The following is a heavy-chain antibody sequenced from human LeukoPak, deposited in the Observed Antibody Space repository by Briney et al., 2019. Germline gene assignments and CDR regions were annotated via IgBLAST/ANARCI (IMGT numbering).Heavy chain of an antibody. CDR3: VLDLFSSFAFDI. CDR2: INSDGSST. J-gene: IGHJ3*02. Sequence: GGPLRLSCAASGFTFSRYWMHWVRHAPGKGLLWVSRINSDGSSTYYADSVKGRFTTSRDNAKNALHLQMNSLTAEDTAVYYCVLDLFSSFAFDIWGQGTMVTGSS. CDR1: GFTFSRYW. D-gene: IGHD3/OR15-3a*01. V-gene: IGHV3-74*01.